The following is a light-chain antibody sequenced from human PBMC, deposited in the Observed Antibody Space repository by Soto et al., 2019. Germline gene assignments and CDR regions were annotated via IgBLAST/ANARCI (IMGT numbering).Light chain of an antibody. CDR3: AAWDDSLNGPV. Sequence: QSVLTKPPSASGTPGQRVIISCSGSSSNIGSNTVKWYQQLPGTAPKLLIYSNNQRPSGVPDRFSGSKSGTSASLAISGLQSEDEADYYCAAWDDSLNGPVFGGGTKLTVL. CDR2: SNN. J-gene: IGLJ2*01. V-gene: IGLV1-44*01. CDR1: SSNIGSNT.